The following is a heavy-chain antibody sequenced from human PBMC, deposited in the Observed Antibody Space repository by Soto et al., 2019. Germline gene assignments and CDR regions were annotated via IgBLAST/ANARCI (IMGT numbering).Heavy chain of an antibody. V-gene: IGHV4-39*01. CDR1: GGSISSSSYY. Sequence: PSEILSLTCTVSGGSISSSSYYWGWIRQPPGKGLEWIGSIYYSGSTYYNPSLKSRVTISVDTSKNQFSLKLSSVTAADTAVYYCARLQYCGSTSCYAYTYYFDYWGQGTLVTVSS. CDR3: ARLQYCGSTSCYAYTYYFDY. D-gene: IGHD2-2*01. J-gene: IGHJ4*02. CDR2: IYYSGST.